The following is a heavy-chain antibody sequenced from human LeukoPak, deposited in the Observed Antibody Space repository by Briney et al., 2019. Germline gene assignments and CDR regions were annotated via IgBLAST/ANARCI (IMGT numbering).Heavy chain of an antibody. CDR1: GFAFSDYS. CDR3: ARDSGSYYDRLDC. CDR2: ISVSGATV. Sequence: PGGSLRLSCSASGFAFSDYSLNWVRQAPGKGLEWVSYISVSGATVYYADPVKGRFTISRDNARNSLYLQMNSLRAEDTAVHYCARDSGSYYDRLDCWGQGTLVTVSS. V-gene: IGHV3-48*01. D-gene: IGHD3-22*01. J-gene: IGHJ4*02.